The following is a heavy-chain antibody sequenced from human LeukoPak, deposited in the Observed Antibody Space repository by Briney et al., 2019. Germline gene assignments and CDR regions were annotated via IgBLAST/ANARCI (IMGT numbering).Heavy chain of an antibody. J-gene: IGHJ5*02. V-gene: IGHV3-21*01. CDR1: GFTFSTYS. D-gene: IGHD3-10*01. CDR3: ARDRVASGRFGEVAS. CDR2: ISGGGSYI. Sequence: GGSLTLSCAASGFTFSTYSMNWFRQAPGKGLEWVSFISGGGSYIYYAESVKGRFTISRDNAKNSLYLQMNSLRAEDTAIYYCARDRVASGRFGEVASWGQGTLVTVSS.